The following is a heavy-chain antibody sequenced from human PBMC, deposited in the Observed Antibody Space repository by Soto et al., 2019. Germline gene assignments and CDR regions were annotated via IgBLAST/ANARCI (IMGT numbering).Heavy chain of an antibody. V-gene: IGHV1-2*02. CDR1: GYTFTSYG. J-gene: IGHJ4*02. Sequence: ASVKVSCKASGYTFTSYGISWVRQAPGQGLEWMGMINPSSGGTNYAQKFQGRVTMTRDTSISTAYMELSRLRSDDTAVYYCARAGDDSGYYDYWGRGTLVTVSS. CDR2: INPSSGGT. D-gene: IGHD3-22*01. CDR3: ARAGDDSGYYDY.